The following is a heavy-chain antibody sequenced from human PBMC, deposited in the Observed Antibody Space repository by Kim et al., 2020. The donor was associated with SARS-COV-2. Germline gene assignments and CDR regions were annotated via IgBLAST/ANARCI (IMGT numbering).Heavy chain of an antibody. V-gene: IGHV3-74*03. CDR2: INSDGRIT. D-gene: IGHD3-22*01. CDR1: GLTFSNYL. Sequence: GGSLRLSCASSGLTFSNYLMNWGRQTQGEGLVWGSRINSDGRITESADSVKGRFTISRDNAKNTLYLQMNSLRPEDTALDYFERAGDYDIIGNYGFFHHWGAMPRVTV. J-gene: IGHJ1*01. CDR3: ERAGDYDIIGNYGFFHH.